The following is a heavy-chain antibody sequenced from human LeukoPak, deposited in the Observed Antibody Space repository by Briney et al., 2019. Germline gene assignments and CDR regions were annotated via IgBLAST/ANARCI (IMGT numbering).Heavy chain of an antibody. D-gene: IGHD6-19*01. Sequence: GGSLRLSCAASGFTFSSYAMGWVRQAPGKGLEWVSAISGSGGSTYYADSVKGRFTISRDNSKNTLYLQMNSLRAEDTAVYYCAKRGPIAVAADYYYYGMDVWGQGTTVTVSS. J-gene: IGHJ6*02. CDR2: ISGSGGST. CDR1: GFTFSSYA. CDR3: AKRGPIAVAADYYYYGMDV. V-gene: IGHV3-23*01.